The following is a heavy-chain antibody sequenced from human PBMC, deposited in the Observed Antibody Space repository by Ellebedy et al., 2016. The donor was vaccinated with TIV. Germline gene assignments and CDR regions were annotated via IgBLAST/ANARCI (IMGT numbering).Heavy chain of an antibody. CDR3: ARKYTYGFN. Sequence: GESLKISCAASGFTFSSYSMNWVRQAPGKGLEWVASISSSGSYIYYADSVKGRFTISRDNAKNSLYLQMNSLRAEDTAVYYCARKYTYGFNWGQGTLVTVSS. J-gene: IGHJ4*02. D-gene: IGHD3-10*01. CDR2: ISSSGSYI. CDR1: GFTFSSYS. V-gene: IGHV3-21*01.